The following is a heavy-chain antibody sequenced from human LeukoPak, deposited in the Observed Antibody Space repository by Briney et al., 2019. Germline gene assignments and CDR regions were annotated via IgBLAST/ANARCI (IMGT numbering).Heavy chain of an antibody. V-gene: IGHV4-39*01. CDR1: RGSCSSSSYY. CDR2: IHDSGST. Sequence: NPSETLSLTCSVSRGSCSSSSYYWGWIRQPPGKGLEWIGSIHDSGSTDYNPSLKSRVTISVDTSKNQFSLKLSSVTAADTAMYYCARLNGGNSNNYYCDYWGQGTLVTVSS. D-gene: IGHD4-23*01. J-gene: IGHJ4*02. CDR3: ARLNGGNSNNYYCDY.